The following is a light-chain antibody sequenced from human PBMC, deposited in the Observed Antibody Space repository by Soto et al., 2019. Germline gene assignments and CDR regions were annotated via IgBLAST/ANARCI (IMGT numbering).Light chain of an antibody. CDR1: SSDVGAYNY. Sequence: QSALTQPRSVSGSPGQSVTISCTATSSDVGAYNYVSWFQQHPGKAPKLMMSDVSKRPSGVPDRFSGSKSGTTASLTISGLQAEDEADYYCCSYAGSYTLLFGGGTQLTVL. J-gene: IGLJ2*01. V-gene: IGLV2-11*01. CDR3: CSYAGSYTLL. CDR2: DVS.